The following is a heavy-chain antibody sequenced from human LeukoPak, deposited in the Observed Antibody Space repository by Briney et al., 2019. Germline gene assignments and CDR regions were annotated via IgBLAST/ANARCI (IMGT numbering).Heavy chain of an antibody. J-gene: IGHJ4*02. Sequence: PSETLSLTCTVSGGSISSYYWSWIRQPPGKGLEWIGEINHSGSTNYNPSLKSRVTISVDTSKNQFSLKLSSVTAADTAVYYCARRSPGDYWGQGTLVTVSS. V-gene: IGHV4-34*01. CDR1: GGSISSYY. CDR2: INHSGST. CDR3: ARRSPGDY.